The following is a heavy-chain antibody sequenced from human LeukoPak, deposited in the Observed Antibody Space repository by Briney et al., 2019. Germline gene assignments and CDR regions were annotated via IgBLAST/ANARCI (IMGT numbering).Heavy chain of an antibody. CDR2: ISYDGSDE. CDR3: ARAVNMYYYYYGMDV. J-gene: IGHJ6*02. Sequence: GGSLRLSCAASEFTFSSYSMHWVRQAPGKGLEWVAVISYDGSDEYYADSVKGRFTISRDNSKNTLYLQMNSLRAEDTAVYYCARAVNMYYYYYGMDVWGQGTTVTVSS. V-gene: IGHV3-30*04. D-gene: IGHD3-3*01. CDR1: EFTFSSYS.